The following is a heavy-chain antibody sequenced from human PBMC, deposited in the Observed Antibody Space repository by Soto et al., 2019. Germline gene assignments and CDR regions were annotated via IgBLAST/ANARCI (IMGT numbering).Heavy chain of an antibody. CDR1: GGSISRSGYF. CDR3: ARSSRSYFDY. J-gene: IGHJ4*02. V-gene: IGHV4-31*03. CDR2: IYDSGST. Sequence: SETLSLTCTVSGGSISRSGYFWSWIRQHPGKGLEWIGYIYDSGSTYYNPSLKSRVPLSVDTSKNQFSLNLTSVTAADTAMYYCARSSRSYFDYWGQGTLVTVSS.